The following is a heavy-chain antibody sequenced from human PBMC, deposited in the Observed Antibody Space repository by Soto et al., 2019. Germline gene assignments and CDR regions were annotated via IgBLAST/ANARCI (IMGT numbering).Heavy chain of an antibody. D-gene: IGHD3-22*01. Sequence: GGSLRLSCAASGFTFSSYAMHWVRQAPGKGLEWVAVISYDGSNKYYADSVKGRFTISRDNSKNTLYLQMNSLRAEDTAVYYCARERNYYDSTPRRMDVWGQGTTVTVSS. CDR3: ARERNYYDSTPRRMDV. J-gene: IGHJ6*02. V-gene: IGHV3-30-3*01. CDR2: ISYDGSNK. CDR1: GFTFSSYA.